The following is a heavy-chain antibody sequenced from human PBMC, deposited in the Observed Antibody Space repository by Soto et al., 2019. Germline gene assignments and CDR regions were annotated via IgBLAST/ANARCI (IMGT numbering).Heavy chain of an antibody. CDR2: IYPGDSDT. CDR1: GYSFTSYW. Sequence: GESLKISCKGSGYSFTSYWIGWVRQMPGKGLEWMGIIYPGDSDTRYSPSFQGQVTISADKSISTAYLQWSSLKASDTAMYYCARRGDTAMVPQPTDSFQHWGQGTLVTVSS. CDR3: ARRGDTAMVPQPTDSFQH. V-gene: IGHV5-51*01. J-gene: IGHJ1*01. D-gene: IGHD5-18*01.